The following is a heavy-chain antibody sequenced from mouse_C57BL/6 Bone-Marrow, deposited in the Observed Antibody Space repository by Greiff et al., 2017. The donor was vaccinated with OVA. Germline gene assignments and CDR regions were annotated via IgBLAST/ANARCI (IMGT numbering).Heavy chain of an antibody. CDR3: ARSGFYYYGSYWYFDV. D-gene: IGHD1-1*01. J-gene: IGHJ1*03. Sequence: LEESGPELVKPGASVKISCKASGYAFSSSWMNWVKQRPGKGLEWIGRIYPGDGDTNYNGKFKGKATLTADKSSSTAYMQLSSLTSEDSAVYFCARSGFYYYGSYWYFDVWGTGTTVTVSS. CDR1: GYAFSSSW. CDR2: IYPGDGDT. V-gene: IGHV1-82*01.